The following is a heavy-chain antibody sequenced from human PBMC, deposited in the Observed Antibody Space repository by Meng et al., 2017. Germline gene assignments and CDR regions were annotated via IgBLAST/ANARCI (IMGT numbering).Heavy chain of an antibody. J-gene: IGHJ4*02. D-gene: IGHD3-16*01. CDR1: GFSFSRYP. CDR2: ISYDGSNK. Sequence: QWPLVGPGGGRDHPRVSPHPARPASGFSFSRYPMHWVRQAPCKGLEWVAFISYDGSNKYYADSVKGRFTISRDNSKNTLYLQMNSLRAEDTAVYYCARDRSMGGASDDYWGQGTLVTVSS. V-gene: IGHV3-30*01. CDR3: ARDRSMGGASDDY.